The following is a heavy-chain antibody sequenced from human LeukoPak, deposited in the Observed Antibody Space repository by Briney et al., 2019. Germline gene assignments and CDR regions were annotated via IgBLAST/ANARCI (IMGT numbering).Heavy chain of an antibody. D-gene: IGHD6-13*01. Sequence: SETLSLTCTVSGYSISSGGYYWSWIRQHPGKGLEWIGYIYYSGSTYYNPSLKSRVTISVDTSKNQFSLKLSSVTAADTAVYYCARGEAAGEGGFDYWGQGTLVTVS. J-gene: IGHJ4*02. CDR1: GYSISSGGYY. V-gene: IGHV4-31*03. CDR3: ARGEAAGEGGFDY. CDR2: IYYSGST.